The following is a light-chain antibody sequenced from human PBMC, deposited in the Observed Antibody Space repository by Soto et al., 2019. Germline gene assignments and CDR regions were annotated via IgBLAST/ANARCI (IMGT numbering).Light chain of an antibody. CDR1: SSDVGGYNY. CDR2: DVS. V-gene: IGLV2-11*01. CDR3: CSYAGSYTLV. J-gene: IGLJ2*01. Sequence: QSALTQPRSVSGSPGQSVTIYCSGTSSDVGGYNYVSWYQQHPGKAPKLMIYDVSKRPSGGPDRFSGSKSGNTASLTISGLQAEDEADYYCCSYAGSYTLVFGGGTKLTVL.